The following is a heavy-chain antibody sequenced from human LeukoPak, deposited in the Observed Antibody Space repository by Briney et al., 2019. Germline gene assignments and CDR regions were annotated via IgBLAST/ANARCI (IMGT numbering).Heavy chain of an antibody. D-gene: IGHD6-19*01. J-gene: IGHJ4*02. CDR3: AKDIAEEQWLVRYIDY. V-gene: IGHV3-43*01. CDR2: ISWDGGST. CDR1: GFTFDDYT. Sequence: PGGSLRLSCAASGFTFDDYTMHWVRQAPGKGLEWVSLISWDGGSTYYADSVKGRFTISRDNSKNSLYLQMNSLRTEDTALYYCAKDIAEEQWLVRYIDYWGQGTLVTVSS.